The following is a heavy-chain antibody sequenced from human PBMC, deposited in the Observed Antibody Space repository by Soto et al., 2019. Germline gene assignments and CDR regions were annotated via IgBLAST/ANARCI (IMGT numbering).Heavy chain of an antibody. J-gene: IGHJ5*02. D-gene: IGHD3-10*01. Sequence: ASVKVSCKASGYNFISYAMHWVRQAPGQGLEWMGWINAGNGNSKYSQKFQGRVTITRDTSASTVYMELSSLRSEDTAVYFCARDTVRGVITRRPNWFDPWGQGTLVTVSS. CDR1: GYNFISYA. V-gene: IGHV1-3*01. CDR2: INAGNGNS. CDR3: ARDTVRGVITRRPNWFDP.